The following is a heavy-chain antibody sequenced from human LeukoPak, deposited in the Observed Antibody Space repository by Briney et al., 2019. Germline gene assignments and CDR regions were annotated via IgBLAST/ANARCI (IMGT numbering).Heavy chain of an antibody. V-gene: IGHV3-30*03. CDR3: AVAYSSSGYYPVDY. J-gene: IGHJ4*02. CDR1: GFTFSSYG. Sequence: GGSLRLSCAASGFTFSSYGMHWVRQAPGKGLEWVAVISYDGSNKYYADSVKGRFTISRDNSKNTLYLQMNSLRAEDTAVYYCAVAYSSSGYYPVDYWGQGTPVTVSS. CDR2: ISYDGSNK. D-gene: IGHD3-22*01.